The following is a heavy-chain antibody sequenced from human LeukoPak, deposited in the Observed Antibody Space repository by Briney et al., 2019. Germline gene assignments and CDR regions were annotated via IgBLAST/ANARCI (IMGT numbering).Heavy chain of an antibody. V-gene: IGHV4-39*01. CDR2: IYYTGST. Sequence: PSETLSLTCTVSGGSISSSSYYWGWIRQPPGKGLEWIGSIYYTGSTYYNPSLKSRVTISVDTSKNQFSLKLSSVTAADTAVYYCARLHYGGNYGYYYSYMDVWGKGTTVTVSS. D-gene: IGHD4-23*01. CDR1: GGSISSSSYY. CDR3: ARLHYGGNYGYYYSYMDV. J-gene: IGHJ6*03.